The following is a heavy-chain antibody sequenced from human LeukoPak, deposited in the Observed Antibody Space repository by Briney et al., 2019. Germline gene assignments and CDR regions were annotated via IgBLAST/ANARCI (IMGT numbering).Heavy chain of an antibody. CDR2: ISGGGGII. D-gene: IGHD1-14*01. CDR1: GFTFSPYA. J-gene: IGHJ5*02. V-gene: IGHV3-23*01. Sequence: GGSLRLSCAASGFTFSPYAMNWVRQAPGKGLEWVSSISGGGGIIYYAESVKGRFTISRDDSKNTLYLQMNSLRVEDTAVYYCAKEAYNNKWRWFDPWGQGTLVTVSS. CDR3: AKEAYNNKWRWFDP.